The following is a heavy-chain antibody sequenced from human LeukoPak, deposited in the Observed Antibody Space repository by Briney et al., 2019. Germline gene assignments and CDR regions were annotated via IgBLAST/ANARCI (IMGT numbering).Heavy chain of an antibody. V-gene: IGHV1-18*01. CDR1: GYTFSNYR. Sequence: ASVKVSCKASGYTFSNYRINWVRQAPGQGLEWLGWISVYNGHTNYLQKLQGRVTMTTDTSTSTAYMELRSLRSDDTAVYYCARGSDYFFDSRGQGTLVTVSS. CDR3: ARGSDYFFDS. CDR2: ISVYNGHT. D-gene: IGHD6-25*01. J-gene: IGHJ4*02.